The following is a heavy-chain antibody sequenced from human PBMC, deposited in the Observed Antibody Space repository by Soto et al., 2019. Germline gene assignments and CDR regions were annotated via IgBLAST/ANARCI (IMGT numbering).Heavy chain of an antibody. J-gene: IGHJ4*01. CDR1: GYTFTSYG. Sequence: QVQLVQSGAEVKKPGASVKVSCKASGYTFTSYGISWVRQAPGQVLEWMGWVSPYNGNTDYAQNFQGRVTMITDTSTTTAYMELRGLRSDDTAVYYFARSREYNILDYWGQGTLVTVSS. V-gene: IGHV1-18*04. D-gene: IGHD1-1*01. CDR3: ARSREYNILDY. CDR2: VSPYNGNT.